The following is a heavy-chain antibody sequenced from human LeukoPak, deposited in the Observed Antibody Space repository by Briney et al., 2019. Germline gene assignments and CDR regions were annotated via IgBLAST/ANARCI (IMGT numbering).Heavy chain of an antibody. V-gene: IGHV4-34*01. CDR1: GFTFSDYY. D-gene: IGHD2-8*01. Sequence: GSLRLSCAASGFTFSDYYMSWIRQAPGKGLEWIGEINHSGSTNYNPSLKSRVTISVDTSKNQFSLKLSSVTAADTAVYYCARGRGFSGVSRKYYYYYYMDVWGKGTTVTVSS. CDR3: ARGRGFSGVSRKYYYYYYMDV. CDR2: INHSGST. J-gene: IGHJ6*03.